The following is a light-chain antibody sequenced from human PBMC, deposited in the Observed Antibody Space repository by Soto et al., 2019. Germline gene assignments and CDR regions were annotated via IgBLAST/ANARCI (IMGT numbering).Light chain of an antibody. CDR3: QQYANSPLT. CDR1: QSVSSSY. CDR2: GAS. J-gene: IGKJ3*01. Sequence: EIVLTQSPGTLSLSPGEGATLSCRASQSVSSSYLAWYQQKPGQAPRLLIYGASSRATGIPDRFSGSGSGIDFTLTISRLEPEDFAVYYCQQYANSPLTFGPGTKVDI. V-gene: IGKV3-20*01.